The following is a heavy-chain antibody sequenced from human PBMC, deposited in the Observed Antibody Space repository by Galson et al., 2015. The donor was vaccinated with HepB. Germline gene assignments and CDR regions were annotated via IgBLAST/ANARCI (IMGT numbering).Heavy chain of an antibody. CDR2: ISYDGSNK. V-gene: IGHV3-30*04. Sequence: SLRLSCAASGFTFSSYAMHWVRQAPGKGLEWVAVISYDGSNKYYADSVKGRFTISRDNSKNRITMSVATSINQFSLTLRSVTAADTAIYFCARGGLDHDTLTGRSVYYTGLDMWGQGTAVTV. CDR1: GFTFSSYA. D-gene: IGHD3-9*01. J-gene: IGHJ6*02. CDR3: VTAADTAIYFCARGGLDHDTLTGRSVYYTGLDM.